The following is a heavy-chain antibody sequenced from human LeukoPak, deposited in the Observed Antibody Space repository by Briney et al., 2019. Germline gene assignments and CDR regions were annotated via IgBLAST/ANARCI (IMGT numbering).Heavy chain of an antibody. D-gene: IGHD4-17*01. J-gene: IGHJ3*02. CDR3: ASTTVTEYAFDI. CDR2: IYYSGST. V-gene: IGHV4-39*01. CDR1: GGSISSSSYY. Sequence: SETLSLTCTVSGGSISSSSYYWGWIRQPPGKGLEWIGSIYYSGSTYYNPSLKSRVTISVDTSKNQFSLKLSSVTAADTAVYYCASTTVTEYAFDIWGQGTMVTVSS.